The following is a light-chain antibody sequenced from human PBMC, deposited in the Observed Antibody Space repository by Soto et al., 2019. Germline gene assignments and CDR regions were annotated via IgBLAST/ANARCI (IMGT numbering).Light chain of an antibody. Sequence: QSVLTQPPSASGSPGQSVTISCTGTSSDVGGYNYVSWYQHHPGKAPKVMIYEVNKRPSGVPDRFSGSKSGNTASLTVAGLQAEDEGDYYWSSYAGSNNLVFGGGTKLTVL. J-gene: IGLJ2*01. CDR2: EVN. CDR3: SSYAGSNNLV. CDR1: SSDVGGYNY. V-gene: IGLV2-8*01.